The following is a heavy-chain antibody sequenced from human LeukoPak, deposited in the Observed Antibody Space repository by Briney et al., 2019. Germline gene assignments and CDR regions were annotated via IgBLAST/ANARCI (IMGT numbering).Heavy chain of an antibody. CDR2: MYYTGST. CDR3: ARGDTAMDQFDY. V-gene: IGHV4-59*01. Sequence: SETLSLTCTVSGGSISSYYWTWIRQPPGKGLEWIGYMYYTGSTNYNPSLKSRVTISVDTSKNQFSLRLTSVTAADTAVYYCARGDTAMDQFDYWGQGTLVTVSS. J-gene: IGHJ4*02. D-gene: IGHD5-18*01. CDR1: GGSISSYY.